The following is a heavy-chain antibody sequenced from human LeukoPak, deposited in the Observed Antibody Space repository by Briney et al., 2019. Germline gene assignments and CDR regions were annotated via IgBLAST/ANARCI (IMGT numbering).Heavy chain of an antibody. Sequence: PGGSLRLSCAASEFTFSSYWMSWVRQAPWKGLEWVANIKQDGSEKYYVDSVKGRFTISRDNAKNSLYLQMNSLRAEDTAVYYCARDRNGLLWFGELSYFDYWGQGTLVTVSS. D-gene: IGHD3-10*01. J-gene: IGHJ4*02. CDR3: ARDRNGLLWFGELSYFDY. CDR2: IKQDGSEK. V-gene: IGHV3-7*01. CDR1: EFTFSSYW.